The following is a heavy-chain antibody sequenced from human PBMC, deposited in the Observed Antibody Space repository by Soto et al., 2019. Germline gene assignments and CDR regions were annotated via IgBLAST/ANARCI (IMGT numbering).Heavy chain of an antibody. CDR1: GYTFTSYA. D-gene: IGHD6-19*01. Sequence: GASVKVSCKASGYTFTSYAMHWVRQAPGQRLEWMGWINAGNGNTKYSQKFQGRVTITRDTSASTAYMELSSLRSEDTAVYYCARASVAVAGKGFFQHWGQGTLVTVS. V-gene: IGHV1-3*01. CDR2: INAGNGNT. CDR3: ARASVAVAGKGFFQH. J-gene: IGHJ1*01.